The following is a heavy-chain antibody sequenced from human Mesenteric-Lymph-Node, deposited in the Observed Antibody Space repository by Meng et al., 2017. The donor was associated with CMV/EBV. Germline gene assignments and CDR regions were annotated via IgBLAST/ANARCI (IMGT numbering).Heavy chain of an antibody. CDR2: IKTTSDGGTT. Sequence: LSCAASGFTFTDAWMNWVRQAPGKGLEWVGRIKTTSDGGTTDYGAPVNGRFTISRDDSKNTLYLQMNSLRTEDTAVYYCTTYSSGWFWGQGTLVTVSS. V-gene: IGHV3-15*01. D-gene: IGHD6-19*01. CDR3: TTYSSGWF. CDR1: GFTFTDAW. J-gene: IGHJ4*02.